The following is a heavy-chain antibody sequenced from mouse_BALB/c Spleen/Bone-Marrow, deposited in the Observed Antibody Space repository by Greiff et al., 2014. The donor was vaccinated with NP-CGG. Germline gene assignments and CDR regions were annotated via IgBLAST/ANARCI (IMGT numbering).Heavy chain of an antibody. Sequence: QVQLQQSGAELVRPGASVKLSCKASGYTFTSYWMNWVKQRPEQGLEWIGRIDPHDSETHYNQKFKDKAILTVDKSSSTAYMQLSSLTSEDPAVYYCARYDGYYDYWGQGTTLTVSS. J-gene: IGHJ2*01. D-gene: IGHD2-3*01. CDR3: ARYDGYYDY. CDR1: GYTFTSYW. CDR2: IDPHDSET. V-gene: IGHV1-52*01.